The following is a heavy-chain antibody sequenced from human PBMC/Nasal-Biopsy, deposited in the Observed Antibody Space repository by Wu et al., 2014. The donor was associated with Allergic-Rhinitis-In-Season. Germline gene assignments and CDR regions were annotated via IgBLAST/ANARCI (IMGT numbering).Heavy chain of an antibody. CDR3: ARIRTVAGAFVDY. CDR1: GFSLSSNGMC. V-gene: IGHV2-70*11. J-gene: IGHJ4*02. CDR2: IDWDDDK. D-gene: IGHD6-19*01. Sequence: ALVKPTQTLTLTCTVSGFSLSSNGMCVTWIRQPPGKALEWLARIDWDDDKYYSTSLKTRLTISRDTSKNQVVLTVTNMDPVDTATYFCARIRTVAGAFVDYWGQGTLVTVSS.